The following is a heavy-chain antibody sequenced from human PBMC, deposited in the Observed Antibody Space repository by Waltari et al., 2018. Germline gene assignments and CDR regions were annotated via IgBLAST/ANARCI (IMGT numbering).Heavy chain of an antibody. Sequence: QVQLQQWGAGLLKPSETLSLTCAVYGGSFSGYYWSWIRQPPGKGLEWIGEINHSGSTNNNPSLKSGVTRSVDTSKNQFSLKLSSVTAADTAVYYCARAPLYQPVGYYGMDVWGQGTTVTVSS. CDR3: ARAPLYQPVGYYGMDV. V-gene: IGHV4-34*01. CDR1: GGSFSGYY. J-gene: IGHJ6*02. CDR2: INHSGST. D-gene: IGHD2-2*01.